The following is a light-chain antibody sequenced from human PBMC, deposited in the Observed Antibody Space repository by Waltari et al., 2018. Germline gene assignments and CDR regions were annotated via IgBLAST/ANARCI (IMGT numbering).Light chain of an antibody. V-gene: IGKV3-15*01. Sequence: EIVMTQSPATLSVSPGERATLSCRASQSVSSNLAWYQQKPGQAPRLLIYGASTRATVIPARFSGSGSGTEFTLTISSMQSEDFAVYYCQQYNNWPQTFGGGTKVEIK. CDR1: QSVSSN. CDR3: QQYNNWPQT. CDR2: GAS. J-gene: IGKJ4*01.